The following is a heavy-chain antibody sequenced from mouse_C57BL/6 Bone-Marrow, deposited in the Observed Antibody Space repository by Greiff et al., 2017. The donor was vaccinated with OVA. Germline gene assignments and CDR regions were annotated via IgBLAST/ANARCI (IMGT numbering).Heavy chain of an antibody. D-gene: IGHD1-1*01. CDR3: TRKITTVVAPYYFDY. V-gene: IGHV1-15*01. CDR1: GYTFTDYE. J-gene: IGHJ2*01. CDR2: IDPETGGT. Sequence: LVESGAELVRPGASVTLSCKASGYTFTDYEMHWVKQTPVHGLEWIGAIDPETGGTAYNQKFKGKAILTADKSSSTAYMELRSLTSEDSAVYYCTRKITTVVAPYYFDYWGQGTTLTVSS.